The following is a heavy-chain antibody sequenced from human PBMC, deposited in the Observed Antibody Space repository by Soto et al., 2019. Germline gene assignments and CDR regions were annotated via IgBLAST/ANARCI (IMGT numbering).Heavy chain of an antibody. D-gene: IGHD3-22*01. V-gene: IGHV3-23*01. J-gene: IGHJ4*02. CDR1: GFTFSSYV. Sequence: EVQLLESGGGLVQPGGSLRLSCAASGFTFSSYVMSWVRQAPGKGLEWVSAISGSGGSTYYGDSVKGRFTISRDNSKNTLYLQMNSLRAEDTAVYYCATVRADYYDSSGPIDYWGQGTLVTVSS. CDR3: ATVRADYYDSSGPIDY. CDR2: ISGSGGST.